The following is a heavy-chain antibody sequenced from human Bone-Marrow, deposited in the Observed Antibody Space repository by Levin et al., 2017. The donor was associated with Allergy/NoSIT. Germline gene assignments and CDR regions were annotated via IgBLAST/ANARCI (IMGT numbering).Heavy chain of an antibody. Sequence: PGGSLRLSCAASGFTFSSYGMHWVRQAPGKGLEWVAVISYDGSNKYYADSVKGRFTISRDNSKNTLYLQMNSLRAEDTAVYYCAKVSRGTAMVTVYYYYYGMDVWGQGTTVTVSS. CDR1: GFTFSSYG. CDR3: AKVSRGTAMVTVYYYYYGMDV. D-gene: IGHD5-18*01. V-gene: IGHV3-30*18. J-gene: IGHJ6*02. CDR2: ISYDGSNK.